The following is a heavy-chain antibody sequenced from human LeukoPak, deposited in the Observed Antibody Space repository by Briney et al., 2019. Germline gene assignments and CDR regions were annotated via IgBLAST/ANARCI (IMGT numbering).Heavy chain of an antibody. CDR2: IIPILGIA. D-gene: IGHD3-22*01. CDR3: ARDRGPADYYDSSGYYGAFDI. CDR1: GGTFSSYA. V-gene: IGHV1-69*04. J-gene: IGHJ3*02. Sequence: SVKVSCKASGGTFSSYAISWVRQAPGQGLEWMGRIIPILGIANYAQKFQGRVTITADKSTSTAYMELSSLRSDDTAVYYCARDRGPADYYDSSGYYGAFDIWGQGTMVTVSS.